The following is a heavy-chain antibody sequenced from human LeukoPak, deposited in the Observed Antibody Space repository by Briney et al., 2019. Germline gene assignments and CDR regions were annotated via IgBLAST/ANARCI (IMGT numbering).Heavy chain of an antibody. Sequence: SETLSLTCTVSSGSISSDYWSWIRQPPGKGLEWIGYISYSGSANYNPSLKTRVTISIDKSKNQFSLKMTSVTAADTAVYYCARTLRGQNYYGYLDYWGQGTLVTVSS. CDR1: SGSISSDY. CDR3: ARTLRGQNYYGYLDY. CDR2: ISYSGSA. J-gene: IGHJ4*02. V-gene: IGHV4-59*01. D-gene: IGHD4-17*01.